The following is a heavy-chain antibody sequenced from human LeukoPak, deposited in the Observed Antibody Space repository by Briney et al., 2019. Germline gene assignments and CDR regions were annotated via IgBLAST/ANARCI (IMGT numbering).Heavy chain of an antibody. CDR3: ARDLYGDYGGDYFDY. J-gene: IGHJ4*02. D-gene: IGHD4-17*01. CDR2: IYYSGST. CDR1: GGSISSSSYY. Sequence: SETLSLTCTVSGGSISSSSYYWGWIRQPPGKGLEWIGSIYYSGSTYYNPSLKSRVTISVDTSKNQFSLKLSSVTAADTAVYYCARDLYGDYGGDYFDYWGQGTLVTVSS. V-gene: IGHV4-39*07.